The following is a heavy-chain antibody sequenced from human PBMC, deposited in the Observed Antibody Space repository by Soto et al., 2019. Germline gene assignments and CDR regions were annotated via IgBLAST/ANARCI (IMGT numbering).Heavy chain of an antibody. CDR3: TTSHAGELNN. V-gene: IGHV4-4*01. Sequence: ETLSLPCAVSGGSISSSSWWTWVRQSPGKGLEWIGEIFESGATNYNPSLKSRLTMSVDKSKNQFSLNLSSLTAADTAVYFCTTSHAGELNNWGQGTLVTVSS. J-gene: IGHJ4*02. D-gene: IGHD1-7*01. CDR2: IFESGAT. CDR1: GGSISSSSW.